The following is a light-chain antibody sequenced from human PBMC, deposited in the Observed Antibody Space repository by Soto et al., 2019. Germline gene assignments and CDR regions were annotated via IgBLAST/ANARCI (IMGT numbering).Light chain of an antibody. J-gene: IGKJ4*01. V-gene: IGKV1-12*01. Sequence: DIQMTQAASSVSESVGDRVSITCRASQGISNWLAWYQQKPGRAPKLLIYTGSSLQSGVPSRFSGTGSGTDFTLTISSLQPEDVATYYCQQANSFPLTVGGGTKVEIK. CDR2: TGS. CDR1: QGISNW. CDR3: QQANSFPLT.